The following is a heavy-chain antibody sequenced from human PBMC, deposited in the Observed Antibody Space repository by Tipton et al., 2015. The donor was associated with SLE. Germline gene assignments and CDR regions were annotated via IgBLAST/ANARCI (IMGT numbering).Heavy chain of an antibody. Sequence: TLSLTCSVSGGSISSDHWIWIRQPPGKGLEWLGYISDGGGTNYNPSLKSRFTISVDTAKNQFSLKLTSVTAADTALYYCARGMVTWRGAIIGVDVWGQGTTVNVSS. J-gene: IGHJ6*02. D-gene: IGHD2-21*02. CDR3: ARGMVTWRGAIIGVDV. CDR2: ISDGGGT. CDR1: GGSISSDH. V-gene: IGHV4-4*09.